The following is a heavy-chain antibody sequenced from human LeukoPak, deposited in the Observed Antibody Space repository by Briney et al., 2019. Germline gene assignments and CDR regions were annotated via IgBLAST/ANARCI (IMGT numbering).Heavy chain of an antibody. Sequence: ASVKVSCKASGGTFSSYAISWVRQAPGQGLEWMGGIIPIFGTANYAQKFQGRVTITADESTSTAYMELSSLRSEDTAVYYCARSSITIFGVVIYRNDAFDIWGQGTMVTVSS. D-gene: IGHD3-3*01. CDR1: GGTFSSYA. J-gene: IGHJ3*02. V-gene: IGHV1-69*13. CDR2: IIPIFGTA. CDR3: ARSSITIFGVVIYRNDAFDI.